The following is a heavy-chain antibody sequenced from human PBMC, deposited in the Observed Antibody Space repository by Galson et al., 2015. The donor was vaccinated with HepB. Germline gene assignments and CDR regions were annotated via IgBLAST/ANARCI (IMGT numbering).Heavy chain of an antibody. J-gene: IGHJ4*02. CDR3: ARGFLYDSSGYSLYYFDY. D-gene: IGHD3-22*01. Sequence: SVKVSCKASGYTFPNSAITWVRQAPGEGLEWLGWVSPKTGDTNYAHQFQGRVSMTTDTSTSTAYLEVRSLRSDDTAVYFCARGFLYDSSGYSLYYFDYWGQGTPVTVST. CDR1: GYTFPNSA. CDR2: VSPKTGDT. V-gene: IGHV1-18*01.